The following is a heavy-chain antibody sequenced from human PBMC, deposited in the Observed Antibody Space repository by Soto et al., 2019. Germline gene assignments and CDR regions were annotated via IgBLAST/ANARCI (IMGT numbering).Heavy chain of an antibody. D-gene: IGHD3-16*02. CDR3: ARATPGVYVWGSYRSDAFDI. Sequence: PSQTLSLTCAISGDSVSSNSAAWNWIRQSPSRGLEWLGRTYYRSKWYNDYAVSVKSRITINPDTSKNQFSLQLNSVTPEDTAVYYCARATPGVYVWGSYRSDAFDIYGHLTIVPV. J-gene: IGHJ3*02. V-gene: IGHV6-1*01. CDR2: TYYRSKWYN. CDR1: GDSVSSNSAA.